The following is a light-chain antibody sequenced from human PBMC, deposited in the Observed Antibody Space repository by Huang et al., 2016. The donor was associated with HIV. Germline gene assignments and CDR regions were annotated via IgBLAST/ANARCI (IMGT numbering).Light chain of an antibody. V-gene: IGKV1-39*01. J-gene: IGKJ3*01. CDR1: QTITSF. Sequence: DIQMTQSPSSLSASVGDRVTITCRASQTITSFLNWYQQKPGKAPKLLIYAASSLQSGVPSRFGGSGSGTSFTLTINTLQPEDFATYYCQQSSSTPFTFGPGTRVDIK. CDR3: QQSSSTPFT. CDR2: AAS.